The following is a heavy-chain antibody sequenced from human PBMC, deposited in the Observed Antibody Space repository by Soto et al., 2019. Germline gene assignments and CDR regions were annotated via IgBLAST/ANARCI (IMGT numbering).Heavy chain of an antibody. V-gene: IGHV4-59*12. J-gene: IGHJ5*02. D-gene: IGHD1-26*01. Sequence: SETLSLTCTVSGGSISSSYWSWIRQPPGKGLEWIGYIYDSGSTYYNSSLKSRVTMSVDTSKNQFSLKLSSVTAADTAVYYCARSGFPWGQGTLVNVSS. CDR2: IYDSGST. CDR1: GGSISSSY. CDR3: ARSGFP.